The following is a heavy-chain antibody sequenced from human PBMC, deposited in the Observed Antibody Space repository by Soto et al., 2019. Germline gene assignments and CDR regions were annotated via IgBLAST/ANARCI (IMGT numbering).Heavy chain of an antibody. CDR1: GFTFSSDA. V-gene: IGHV3-64D*06. J-gene: IGHJ4*02. D-gene: IGHD3-22*01. CDR2: ISTNGGST. CDR3: VTGEYYYDSSGYYPFDH. Sequence: GGSLRLSCSASGFTFSSDAMHWVPQAPGKGLEYVSSISTNGGSTHYADSVKGRFTISRDNSKNTQYLQMSSLRADDTAVYYCVTGEYYYDSSGYYPFDHWGQGT.